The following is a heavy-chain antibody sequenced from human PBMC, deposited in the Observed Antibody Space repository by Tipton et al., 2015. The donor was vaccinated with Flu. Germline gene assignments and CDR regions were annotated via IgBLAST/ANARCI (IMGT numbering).Heavy chain of an antibody. V-gene: IGHV3-7*01. J-gene: IGHJ4*02. Sequence: SLRLSCAASRFTFSTYWMDWFRQAPGKGLEWVANINQDGSEKYYVDSVKGRFTISRDNAKNSLYLQLNSLRAEDTAVYYCSISLNSWGQGTLVTVSS. CDR1: RFTFSTYW. CDR3: SISLNS. CDR2: INQDGSEK.